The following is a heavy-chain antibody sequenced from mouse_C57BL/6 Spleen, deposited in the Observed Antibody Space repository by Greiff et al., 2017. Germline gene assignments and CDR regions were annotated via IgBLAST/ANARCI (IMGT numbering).Heavy chain of an antibody. CDR3: ATLVYYAMDY. CDR1: GFTFSDYG. V-gene: IGHV5-17*01. J-gene: IGHJ4*01. CDR2: ISSGSSTI. D-gene: IGHD4-1*01. Sequence: EVQLVESGGGLVKPGGSLKLSCAASGFTFSDYGMHWVRQAPEKGLEWVAYISSGSSTIYYADTVKGRFTISRDNAKNTLFLQMTSLRSEDTAMYYCATLVYYAMDYWGQGTSVTVSS.